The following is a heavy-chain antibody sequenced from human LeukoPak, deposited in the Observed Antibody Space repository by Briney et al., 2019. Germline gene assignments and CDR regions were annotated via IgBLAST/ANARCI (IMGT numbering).Heavy chain of an antibody. CDR2: IYTSGST. Sequence: SETLSLTCTVSGGSISSYYWSWIRQPAGKGLEWIGRIYTSGSTNYNPSLKSRVTMSVDTSKDQFSLKLSSVTAADTAVYYCARGDHYDSSGYYHFDYWGQGTLVTVSS. CDR1: GGSISSYY. J-gene: IGHJ4*02. CDR3: ARGDHYDSSGYYHFDY. D-gene: IGHD3-22*01. V-gene: IGHV4-4*07.